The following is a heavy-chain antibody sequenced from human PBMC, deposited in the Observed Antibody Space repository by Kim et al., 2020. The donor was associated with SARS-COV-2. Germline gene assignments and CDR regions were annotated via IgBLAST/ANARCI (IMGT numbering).Heavy chain of an antibody. CDR3: ANGKAVAGTPPWYYYGMDF. CDR1: GFTFSSYT. J-gene: IGHJ6*02. V-gene: IGHV3-23*01. CDR2: ISSSGGST. D-gene: IGHD6-19*01. Sequence: GGSLRLSCAASGFTFSSYTMSWVRQAPGKGLEWVSAISSSGGSTYYADSVKGRFTISRDNSKNTLYLQMNSLRAEDTAVYYCANGKAVAGTPPWYYYGMDFWGQGTPVTVSS.